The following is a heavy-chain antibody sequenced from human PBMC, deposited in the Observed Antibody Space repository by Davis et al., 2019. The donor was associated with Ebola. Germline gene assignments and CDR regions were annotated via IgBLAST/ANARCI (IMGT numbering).Heavy chain of an antibody. D-gene: IGHD1-26*01. CDR3: VKEARRGAVFDY. CDR2: ISQNGGST. J-gene: IGHJ4*02. Sequence: GGSLRLSCAASGFTFHDYAMYWVRQAPGKGLECISAISQNGGSTFYADSVKGRFSISRDNSKNTLFLQMTSLRSEDTAVYYCVKEARRGAVFDYWGQGSLVSVSS. V-gene: IGHV3-64D*08. CDR1: GFTFHDYA.